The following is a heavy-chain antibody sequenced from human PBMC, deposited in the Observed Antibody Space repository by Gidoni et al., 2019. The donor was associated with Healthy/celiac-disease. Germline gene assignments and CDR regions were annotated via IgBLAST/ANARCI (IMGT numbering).Heavy chain of an antibody. V-gene: IGHV3-9*01. Sequence: EVQLVESGGGLVQPGRSLRLSCAASGFTFDDYASHWVRQAQGKGLEWVSGISWNSGSIGYADYVKGRFTISRDNAKNSLYLQMNSLRAEDTALYYCVKSPGGCGELYFQHWGQGNLVTVSS. D-gene: IGHD3-10*01. CDR1: GFTFDDYA. CDR3: VKSPGGCGELYFQH. CDR2: ISWNSGSI. J-gene: IGHJ1*01.